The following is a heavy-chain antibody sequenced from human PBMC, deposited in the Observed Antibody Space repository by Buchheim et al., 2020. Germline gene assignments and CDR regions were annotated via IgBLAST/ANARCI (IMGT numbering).Heavy chain of an antibody. Sequence: ELQLVDSGGDLVQPGGSLRLSCVASGFTFSKYAMTWVRQAPGKGLEWVSYLSLDSSVVNYADSVKGRFTVSRDNAKNSLFLQMNNLRDDGTAVYYCATWAFRHGLDVWGQGAT. CDR1: GFTFSKYA. CDR2: LSLDSSVV. V-gene: IGHV3-48*02. D-gene: IGHD2/OR15-2a*01. CDR3: ATWAFRHGLDV. J-gene: IGHJ6*02.